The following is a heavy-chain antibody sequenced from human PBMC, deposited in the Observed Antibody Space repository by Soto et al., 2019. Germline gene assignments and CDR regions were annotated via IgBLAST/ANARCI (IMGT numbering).Heavy chain of an antibody. J-gene: IGHJ4*02. D-gene: IGHD3-10*01. CDR3: ATESMVRGVPYFDY. CDR1: GYSISSGYY. Sequence: SETLSLTCAVSGYSISSGYYWGWIRQPPGKGLEWIGSIYHSGSTYYNPSLKSRVTISVDTSKNQFSLKLSSVTAADTAVYYCATESMVRGVPYFDYWGQGPLVPVSS. V-gene: IGHV4-38-2*01. CDR2: IYHSGST.